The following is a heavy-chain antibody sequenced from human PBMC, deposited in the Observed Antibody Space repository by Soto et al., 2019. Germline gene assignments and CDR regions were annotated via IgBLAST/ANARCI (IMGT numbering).Heavy chain of an antibody. Sequence: QVQLQESGPGLVKPSQTLSLTCTVSGGSITSGGYYWSWIRQHPGKGLEWIGYIYYRGSTSYNPPLKRRITISLGASKNQFSLKLSSVTAADTAVYYCAGGVIRKWGMDVWGQGTTVTVSS. CDR1: GGSITSGGYY. J-gene: IGHJ6*02. CDR3: AGGVIRKWGMDV. V-gene: IGHV4-31*03. D-gene: IGHD2-8*01. CDR2: IYYRGST.